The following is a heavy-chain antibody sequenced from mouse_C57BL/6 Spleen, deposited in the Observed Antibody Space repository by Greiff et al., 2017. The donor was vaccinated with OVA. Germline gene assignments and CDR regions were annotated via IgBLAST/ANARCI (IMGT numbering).Heavy chain of an antibody. CDR2: IWRGGST. J-gene: IGHJ2*01. CDR3: AKNSDGYYFDY. Sequence: VKLVESGPGLVQPSQSLSITCTVSGFSLTSYGVHWVLQSPGTGLEWLGVIWRGGSTDYNAAFMSRLSITKDNSKSQVFFKMNSLQADDTAIYYCAKNSDGYYFDYWGQGTTLTVSS. V-gene: IGHV2-5*01. D-gene: IGHD2-3*01. CDR1: GFSLTSYG.